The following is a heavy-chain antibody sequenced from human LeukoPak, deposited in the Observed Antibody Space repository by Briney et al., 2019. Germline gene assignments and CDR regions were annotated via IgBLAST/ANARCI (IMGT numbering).Heavy chain of an antibody. CDR2: ISNGNT. V-gene: IGHV4-59*01. CDR3: ARDKAHSYGRYFDP. CDR1: GGSISTYY. Sequence: PSETLSLTCSVAGGSISTYYWNWIRQTPGKGLEWIGHISNGNTDYNPSLKSRVTISVDTSKNQFSLGLTSVTAADTGVYYCARDKAHSYGRYFDPWGQGALVIVSS. D-gene: IGHD5-18*01. J-gene: IGHJ5*02.